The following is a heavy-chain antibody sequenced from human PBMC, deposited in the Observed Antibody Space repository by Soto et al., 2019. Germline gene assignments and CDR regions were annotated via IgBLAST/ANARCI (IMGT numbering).Heavy chain of an antibody. CDR3: ARDAPVLLWFGLAPVYYFDY. V-gene: IGHV1-18*04. D-gene: IGHD3-10*01. CDR1: GYTFTSYG. J-gene: IGHJ4*02. CDR2: ISAYNGNT. Sequence: QVQLVQSGAEVKKPGASVKVSCKASGYTFTSYGISWVRQAPGQGLEWMGRISAYNGNTNYAQKLQGRVTMTTDTSTSTAYMELRSLRSDDTAVYYCARDAPVLLWFGLAPVYYFDYWGQGTLVTVSS.